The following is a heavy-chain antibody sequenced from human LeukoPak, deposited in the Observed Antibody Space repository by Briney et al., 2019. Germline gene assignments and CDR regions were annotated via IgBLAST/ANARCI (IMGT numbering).Heavy chain of an antibody. CDR3: ASPTIFGVVIYY. CDR1: GFTFSSYW. CDR2: IKQDGSET. Sequence: GGSLRLSCAASGFTFSSYWMSWVRQAPGKGLEWVANIKQDGSETYYVDSVKGRFTISRDNAKTSLYLQMNSLRDEDTAVYYCASPTIFGVVIYYWGQGTLVTVSS. D-gene: IGHD3-3*01. V-gene: IGHV3-7*01. J-gene: IGHJ4*02.